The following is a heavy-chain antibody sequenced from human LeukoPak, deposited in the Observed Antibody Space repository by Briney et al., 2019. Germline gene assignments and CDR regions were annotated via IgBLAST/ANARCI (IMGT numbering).Heavy chain of an antibody. CDR1: GFTSITYD. V-gene: IGHV3-30*02. J-gene: IGHJ4*02. Sequence: PGGSLRLSCAVSGFTSITYDMQWVRQAPGKGLEWVAFIRYDGSNKYYADSVKGRFTIARDNSKNTLYLQMNSLRAADTAVYYCSKKGLVMSMDYWGQGTLVTVSS. CDR2: IRYDGSNK. D-gene: IGHD3-22*01. CDR3: SKKGLVMSMDY.